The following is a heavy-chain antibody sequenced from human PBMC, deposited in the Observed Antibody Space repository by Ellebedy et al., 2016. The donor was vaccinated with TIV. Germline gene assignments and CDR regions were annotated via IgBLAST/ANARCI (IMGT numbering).Heavy chain of an antibody. CDR2: VYYSGKT. CDR1: GGAIKNSGYY. Sequence: GSLRLXXTVSGGAIKNSGYYWAWLRQSPGKGLEWIGSVYYSGKTYSSPSLKSRVTISVDTSKNHFSLKFNSVTAADTAVYYCARFDWLSQFDYWGQGKLVSVSS. V-gene: IGHV4-39*02. J-gene: IGHJ4*02. CDR3: ARFDWLSQFDY. D-gene: IGHD3-9*01.